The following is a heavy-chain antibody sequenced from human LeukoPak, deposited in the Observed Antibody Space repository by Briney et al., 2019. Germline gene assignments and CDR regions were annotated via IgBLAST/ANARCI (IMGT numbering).Heavy chain of an antibody. CDR3: ARAPRSGIAARTYYFDY. J-gene: IGHJ4*02. CDR2: IKQDGSEK. D-gene: IGHD6-6*01. Sequence: GGSLRLSCAASGFTFSSYWMSWVRQAPGKGLEWVANIKQDGSEKYYVDSVKGRFTISRDNAKNSLYLQMNSLRAEDTAVYYCARAPRSGIAARTYYFDYWGQGTLVTVSS. CDR1: GFTFSSYW. V-gene: IGHV3-7*01.